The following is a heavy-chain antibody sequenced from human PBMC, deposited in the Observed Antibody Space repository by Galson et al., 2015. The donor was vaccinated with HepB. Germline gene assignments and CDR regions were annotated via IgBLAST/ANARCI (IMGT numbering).Heavy chain of an antibody. CDR2: IWYDGSNK. D-gene: IGHD6-13*01. Sequence: SLRLSCAASGFTFSSYGMHWVRQAPGKGLEWVAVIWYDGSNKYYADSVKGRFTISRDNSKNTLYLQMNSLRAEDTAVYYCARDRGGYSSSWGAFDIWGQGTMVTVSS. V-gene: IGHV3-33*08. CDR3: ARDRGGYSSSWGAFDI. J-gene: IGHJ3*02. CDR1: GFTFSSYG.